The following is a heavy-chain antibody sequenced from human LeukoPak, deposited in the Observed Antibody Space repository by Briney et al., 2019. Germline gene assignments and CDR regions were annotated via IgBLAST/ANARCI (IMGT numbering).Heavy chain of an antibody. CDR3: ARGGLYYDFWSGYSRDNWFDP. CDR1: GGSFRGYY. J-gene: IGHJ5*02. CDR2: INHSGST. D-gene: IGHD3-3*01. Sequence: KPSETLSLTCAVYGGSFRGYYWSWILQPPGKGLEWIGEINHSGSTNYNPSLRSRVTISVDTSKNQCSLKLSSVTAADTAVYYCARGGLYYDFWSGYSRDNWFDPWGHGTLVTVSS. V-gene: IGHV4-34*01.